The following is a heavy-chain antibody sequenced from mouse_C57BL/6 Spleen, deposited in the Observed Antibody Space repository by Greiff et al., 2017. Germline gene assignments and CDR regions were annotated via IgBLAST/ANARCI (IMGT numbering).Heavy chain of an antibody. V-gene: IGHV1-52*01. CDR3: ARGATVAMDY. D-gene: IGHD1-1*01. CDR1: GYTFTSYW. J-gene: IGHJ4*01. CDR2: IDPSDSET. Sequence: VQLQQPGAELVRPGSSVKLSCKASGYTFTSYWMHWVKQRPIQGLEWIGNIDPSDSETHYNQKFKDKATLTVDKSSSTAYMQLSSLTSEDSAVYYCARGATVAMDYWGQGTSVTVSS.